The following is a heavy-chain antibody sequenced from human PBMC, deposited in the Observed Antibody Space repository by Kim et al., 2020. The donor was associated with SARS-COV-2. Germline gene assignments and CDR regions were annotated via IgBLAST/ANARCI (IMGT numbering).Heavy chain of an antibody. Sequence: SETLSLTCAVYGGSFSGYYWSWIRQPPGKGLEWIGEINNSGRTNYNPSLKSRVTISVDTSKNQFSLKLRSVTAAEAAVYYCARGVGIAARSPYFDYWGEGSLFTVSS. D-gene: IGHD6-6*01. CDR3: ARGVGIAARSPYFDY. J-gene: IGHJ4*02. CDR2: INNSGRT. V-gene: IGHV4-34*01. CDR1: GGSFSGYY.